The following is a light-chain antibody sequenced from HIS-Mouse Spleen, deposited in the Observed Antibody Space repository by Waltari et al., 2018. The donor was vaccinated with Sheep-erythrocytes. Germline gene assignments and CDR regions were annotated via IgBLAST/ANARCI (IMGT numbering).Light chain of an antibody. CDR2: EVS. CDR3: SSYAGSNNWV. J-gene: IGLJ3*02. CDR1: TSYGGGYNF. Sequence: QSALTQPPSASGSPGQSVTTACTGTTSYGGGYNFAPRYQQHPGKAPTLMIYEVSKRPSGVPDRFSGFKSGNTASLTVSGLQAEDEADYYCSSYAGSNNWVFGGGTKLTVL. V-gene: IGLV2-8*01.